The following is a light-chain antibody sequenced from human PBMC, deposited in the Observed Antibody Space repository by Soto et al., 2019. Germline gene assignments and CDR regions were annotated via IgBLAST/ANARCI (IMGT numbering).Light chain of an antibody. Sequence: EIVLTQSPATLSVSPGESATLSCRASQGISGNLAWYQQKPGLAPRLLIYHTSTRATGVPARFSGSGSGTEFSLTISSLQSEDFAVYYCQRYDNWPLTFGGGTKVDI. J-gene: IGKJ4*01. CDR1: QGISGN. CDR2: HTS. CDR3: QRYDNWPLT. V-gene: IGKV3-15*01.